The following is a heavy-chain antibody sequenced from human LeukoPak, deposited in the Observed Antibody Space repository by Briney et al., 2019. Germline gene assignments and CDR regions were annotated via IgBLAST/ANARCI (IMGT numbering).Heavy chain of an antibody. Sequence: ASVKVSCKASGGTLSSYAISWVRQAPGQGLEWMGWINTNTGNPTYAQGFTGRFVSSLDTSVSTAYLQICSLKAEDTAVYYCARGLRYFDWLLKRDYYYYGMDVWGQGTTVTVSS. CDR1: GGTLSSYA. J-gene: IGHJ6*02. V-gene: IGHV7-4-1*01. CDR2: INTNTGNP. D-gene: IGHD3-9*01. CDR3: ARGLRYFDWLLKRDYYYYGMDV.